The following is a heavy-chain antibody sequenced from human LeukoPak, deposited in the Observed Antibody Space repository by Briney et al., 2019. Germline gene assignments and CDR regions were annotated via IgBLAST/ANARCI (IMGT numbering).Heavy chain of an antibody. CDR3: AKGSALGYRVPGY. D-gene: IGHD5-18*01. Sequence: GGSLRLSCAASEFSVGSNYMTWVRQAPGKGLEWVSLIYSGGSTYYADSVKGRFTISRDNSKNTLYLQMNSLRAEDTAVYYCAKGSALGYRVPGYWGQGTLVTVSS. CDR1: EFSVGSNY. J-gene: IGHJ4*02. V-gene: IGHV3-66*01. CDR2: IYSGGST.